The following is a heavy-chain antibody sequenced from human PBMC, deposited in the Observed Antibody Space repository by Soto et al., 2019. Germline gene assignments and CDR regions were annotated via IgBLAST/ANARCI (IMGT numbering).Heavy chain of an antibody. V-gene: IGHV1-69*13. CDR1: GGTFSSYA. D-gene: IGHD2-2*01. CDR3: ARDLGVDSYYYYGMDV. CDR2: IIPIFGTA. J-gene: IGHJ6*02. Sequence: SVKVSCKASGGTFSSYAISWVRQAPGQGLEWMGGIIPIFGTANYAQKFRGRVTITADESTSTAYMELSSLRSEDTAVYYCARDLGVDSYYYYGMDVWGQGTTVTVSS.